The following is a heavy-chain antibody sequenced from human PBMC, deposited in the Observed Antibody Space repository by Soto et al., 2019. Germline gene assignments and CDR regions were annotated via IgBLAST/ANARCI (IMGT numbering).Heavy chain of an antibody. CDR1: GYTFTSYG. V-gene: IGHV1-18*01. CDR3: ARGTTVTEKRGGWFDP. Sequence: QVQLVLSGAEVKKPGASVKVSCKASGYTFTSYGISWVRQAPGQELEWMGWISAYNGNTNYAQKLQGRVTMTTDTSTSTAYMELRSLRSDDTAVYYCARGTTVTEKRGGWFDPWGQGTLVTVSS. D-gene: IGHD4-17*01. J-gene: IGHJ5*02. CDR2: ISAYNGNT.